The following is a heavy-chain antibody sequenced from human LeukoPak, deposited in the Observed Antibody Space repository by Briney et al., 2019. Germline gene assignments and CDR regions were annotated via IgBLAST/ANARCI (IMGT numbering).Heavy chain of an antibody. Sequence: SETLSITCTVSGGSISSYYWSWIRQPPGKGLEWIGYIYYSGSTNYNPSLKSRVTISVDTSKNQFSLKLSSVTAADTAVYYCARGVVDTAMSNAFDIWGQGTMVTVSS. CDR1: GGSISSYY. D-gene: IGHD5-18*01. J-gene: IGHJ3*02. CDR2: IYYSGST. CDR3: ARGVVDTAMSNAFDI. V-gene: IGHV4-59*01.